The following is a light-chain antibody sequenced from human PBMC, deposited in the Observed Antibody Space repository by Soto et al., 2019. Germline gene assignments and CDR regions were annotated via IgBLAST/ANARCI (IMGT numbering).Light chain of an antibody. CDR2: DAS. CDR1: QSVSSY. V-gene: IGKV3-11*01. J-gene: IGKJ1*01. CDR3: QQRGSWPRT. Sequence: EIVFTQAPATLSLSPGERATLSCRASQSVSSYLGGYQQKPGQTPRLLIYDASNRATGIPARFSGSGSGTDFTLTISSLEPEDFAVYYCQQRGSWPRTLGQGTKVDIK.